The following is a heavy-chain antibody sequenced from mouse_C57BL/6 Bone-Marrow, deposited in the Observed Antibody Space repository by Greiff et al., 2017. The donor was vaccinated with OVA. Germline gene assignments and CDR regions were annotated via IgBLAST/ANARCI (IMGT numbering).Heavy chain of an antibody. CDR2: INHSSGYT. Sequence: QVQLQQSGAELAKPGASVKLSCKASGYTFTSYWMHWVKQRPGQGLEWIGYINHSSGYTKYNQKFKDKATLTADKSSSTAYMQLSSLTYEDSAVYYCERRGIGLRNAVDYWGQGTSVTVSS. CDR1: GYTFTSYW. V-gene: IGHV1-7*01. J-gene: IGHJ4*01. D-gene: IGHD2-14*01. CDR3: ERRGIGLRNAVDY.